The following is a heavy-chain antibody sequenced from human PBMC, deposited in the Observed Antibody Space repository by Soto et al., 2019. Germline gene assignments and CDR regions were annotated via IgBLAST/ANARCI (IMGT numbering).Heavy chain of an antibody. D-gene: IGHD6-13*01. CDR2: ISWNSGTI. J-gene: IGHJ6*02. V-gene: IGHV3-9*01. CDR1: GFTFDDYA. Sequence: GGSLRLSWAASGFTFDDYAMRWVRQAPGKGLEWVSGISWNSGTIVYADSVKGRFTISRDNAKNSLYLQMNSLRGEDTALYYCEKDMRGESSSSGYYYGLDVWGQGTTVTVSS. CDR3: EKDMRGESSSSGYYYGLDV.